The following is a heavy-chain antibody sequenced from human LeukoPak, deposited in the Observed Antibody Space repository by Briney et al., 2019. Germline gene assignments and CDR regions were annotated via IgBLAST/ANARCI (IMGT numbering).Heavy chain of an antibody. Sequence: PGGSLRLSCAASGFTFSSYGMHWVRQAPGKGLEWVAFIRYDGSNKYYADSVKGQFTISRDNSKNTLYLQMNSLRAEDTAVYYCAKDKDIVVVVAATPLDYWGQGTLVTVSS. CDR3: AKDKDIVVVVAATPLDY. D-gene: IGHD2-15*01. J-gene: IGHJ4*02. V-gene: IGHV3-30*02. CDR2: IRYDGSNK. CDR1: GFTFSSYG.